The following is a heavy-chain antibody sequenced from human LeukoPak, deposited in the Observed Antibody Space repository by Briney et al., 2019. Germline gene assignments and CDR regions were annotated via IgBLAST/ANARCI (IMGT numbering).Heavy chain of an antibody. CDR2: INPHSGGT. Sequence: ASVKVSCKASGYTFTSYGISWVRQAPGQGLEWMGWINPHSGGTNSAQKFQGRVTMTRDTSISTAYMELSRLTSDDTAIYYCARGRKSTFGTLGKTVNAFDIWGQGTVVIVSS. J-gene: IGHJ3*02. CDR3: ARGRKSTFGTLGKTVNAFDI. CDR1: GYTFTSYG. D-gene: IGHD7-27*01. V-gene: IGHV1-2*02.